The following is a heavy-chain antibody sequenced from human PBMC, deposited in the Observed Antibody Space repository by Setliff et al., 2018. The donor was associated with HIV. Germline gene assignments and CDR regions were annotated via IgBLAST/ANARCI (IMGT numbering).Heavy chain of an antibody. CDR1: GGTFSSYA. Sequence: SVKVSCKASGGTFSSYAISWVRQAPGQGLGWMGGIIPIFNTANYAQKFQGRVTITADESTSTAYMELSSLRSEDTAVYYCARSVRPSYYYYYYMDVWGKGTTVTVSS. J-gene: IGHJ6*03. CDR3: ARSVRPSYYYYYYMDV. CDR2: IIPIFNTA. D-gene: IGHD3-10*02. V-gene: IGHV1-69*13.